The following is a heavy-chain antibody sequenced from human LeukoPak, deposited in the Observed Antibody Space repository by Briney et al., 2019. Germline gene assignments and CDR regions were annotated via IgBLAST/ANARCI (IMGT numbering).Heavy chain of an antibody. CDR1: GGSFSGYY. J-gene: IGHJ4*02. V-gene: IGHV4-34*01. D-gene: IGHD3-3*01. CDR3: ARGHNPASTYYDSWSGYGFDY. CDR2: INHSGST. Sequence: SETLSLTCAVYGGSFSGYYWSWIRQPPGKGLEWIGEINHSGSTNYNPSLKSRVTISVDTSKNQFSLKLSSVTAADTAVYYCARGHNPASTYYDSWSGYGFDYWGQGTLVTVSS.